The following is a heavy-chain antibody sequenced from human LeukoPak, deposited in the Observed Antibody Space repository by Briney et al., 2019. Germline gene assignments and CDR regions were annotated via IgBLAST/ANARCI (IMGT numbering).Heavy chain of an antibody. Sequence: SETLSLTCTVSGGSISSGGYYWSWIRQPPGKGLEWIGYIYHSGSTYYNPSLKSRVAISVDRSKNQFSLKLSSVTAADTAVYYCATGSSGWYGIHYYYYMAVWGNGTTVTVSS. D-gene: IGHD6-19*01. CDR1: GGSISSGGYY. CDR2: IYHSGST. J-gene: IGHJ6*03. V-gene: IGHV4-30-2*01. CDR3: ATGSSGWYGIHYYYYMAV.